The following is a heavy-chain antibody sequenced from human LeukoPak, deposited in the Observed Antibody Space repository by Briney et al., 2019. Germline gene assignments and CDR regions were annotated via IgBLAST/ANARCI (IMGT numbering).Heavy chain of an antibody. D-gene: IGHD3-10*01. Sequence: GASVEVSCKASGYTFTSCAMHWVRQAPGQRLEWMGWISAYNGNTNYAQKLQGRVTMTTDTSTSTAYMELRSLRSDDTAVYYCARSQYYYGSGRYYNKGLNWFDPWGQGTLVTVSS. J-gene: IGHJ5*02. CDR3: ARSQYYYGSGRYYNKGLNWFDP. CDR1: GYTFTSCA. CDR2: ISAYNGNT. V-gene: IGHV1-18*01.